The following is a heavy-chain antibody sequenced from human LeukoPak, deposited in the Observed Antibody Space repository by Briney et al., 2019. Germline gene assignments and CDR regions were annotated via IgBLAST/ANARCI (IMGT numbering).Heavy chain of an antibody. Sequence: SETLSLTCTVSGGSISSFYWSWLRQPPGKGLEWIGYIYYSGSTNYNPSLKSRVTISVDTSKNQFSLKLSSVTAAGTAVYYCARHGTSGTNLNWFDPWGQGTLVTVSS. J-gene: IGHJ5*02. CDR3: ARHGTSGTNLNWFDP. CDR1: GGSISSFY. D-gene: IGHD1-1*01. V-gene: IGHV4-59*01. CDR2: IYYSGST.